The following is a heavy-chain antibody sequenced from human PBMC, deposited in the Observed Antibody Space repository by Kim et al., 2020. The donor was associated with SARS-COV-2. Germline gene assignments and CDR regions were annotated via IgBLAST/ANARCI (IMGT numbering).Heavy chain of an antibody. J-gene: IGHJ4*02. D-gene: IGHD2-2*01. Sequence: GESLKISCKGSGYSFTSYWIGWVRQMPGKGLEWMGIIYPGDSDTRYSPSFQGQVTISADKSISTAYLQWSSLKASDTAMYYCARQSSGYQLLSPPFDYWGQGTLVTVSS. V-gene: IGHV5-51*01. CDR2: IYPGDSDT. CDR1: GYSFTSYW. CDR3: ARQSSGYQLLSPPFDY.